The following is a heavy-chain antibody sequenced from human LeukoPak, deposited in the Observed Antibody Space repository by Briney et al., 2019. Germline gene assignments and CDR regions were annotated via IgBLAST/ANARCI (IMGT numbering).Heavy chain of an antibody. J-gene: IGHJ4*02. CDR1: GFTLRSYA. V-gene: IGHV3-23*01. D-gene: IGHD2-15*01. CDR3: AKELGCYSL. Sequence: PGGSLRLSCAASGFTLRSYAMSWVRQAPGKGLEWVSGISVSGGSTYYADSVKGRFTISRDNSKNTLYLQMNSLRAEDTAVYSCAKELGCYSLWGQGTLVTVSS. CDR2: ISVSGGST.